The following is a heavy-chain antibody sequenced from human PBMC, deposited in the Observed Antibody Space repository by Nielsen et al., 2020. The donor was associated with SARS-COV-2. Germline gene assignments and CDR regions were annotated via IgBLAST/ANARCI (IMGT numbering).Heavy chain of an antibody. V-gene: IGHV5-10-1*01. Sequence: GESLKISCKASGYSSSNSWITWMRQTPGKGLEWIGRIDPRDSYTNYSPSFKGHVTMSVDKSRTTSGRTTAYLQWRSLEASDTAVFYSATHWPSNWYSDFWGQGTLVTVSS. CDR1: GYSSSNSW. D-gene: IGHD2-21*01. CDR2: IDPRDSYT. J-gene: IGHJ4*02. CDR3: ATHWPSNWYSDF.